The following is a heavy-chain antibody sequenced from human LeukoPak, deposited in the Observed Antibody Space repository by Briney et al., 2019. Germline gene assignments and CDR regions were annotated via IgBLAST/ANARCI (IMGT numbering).Heavy chain of an antibody. J-gene: IGHJ4*02. CDR3: ARGPMVGATTIDY. CDR2: INHSGST. D-gene: IGHD1-26*01. CDR1: GGSFSGYY. V-gene: IGHV4-34*01. Sequence: SETLSLTCAVYGGSFSGYYWSWIRQPPGKGLEWIGEINHSGSTNYNPSLKSRVTISVDTSKNQFSLKLSSVTAADTAVYYCARGPMVGATTIDYWGQGTLVTVSS.